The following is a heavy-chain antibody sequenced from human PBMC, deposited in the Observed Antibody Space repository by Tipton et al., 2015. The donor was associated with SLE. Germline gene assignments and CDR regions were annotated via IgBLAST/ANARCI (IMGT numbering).Heavy chain of an antibody. CDR2: IYTSGST. Sequence: TLSLTCTVSGGSISSGSYYWSWIRQPAGKGLEWIGHIYTSGSTNYNPSLKSRVTISVETSKNQFSLKPSSVTAADTAVYYCARDRGWELPLDYWGQGTLVTVSS. CDR1: GGSISSGSYY. J-gene: IGHJ4*02. CDR3: ARDRGWELPLDY. D-gene: IGHD1-26*01. V-gene: IGHV4-61*09.